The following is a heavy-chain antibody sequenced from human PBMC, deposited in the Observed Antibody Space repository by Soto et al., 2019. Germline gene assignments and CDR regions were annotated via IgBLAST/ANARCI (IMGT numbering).Heavy chain of an antibody. J-gene: IGHJ5*02. CDR1: GASISCFC. Sequence: NPSETLSLTCTVSGASISCFCWSWIRKSAGKGLEWIGRIYATGTTDYNPSLKSRVMMSVDTSKKQFSLKLRSVTAADTAVYYCVRDGTKTLRDWFDPWGQGMSVTVSS. CDR3: VRDGTKTLRDWFDP. D-gene: IGHD1-1*01. V-gene: IGHV4-4*07. CDR2: IYATGTT.